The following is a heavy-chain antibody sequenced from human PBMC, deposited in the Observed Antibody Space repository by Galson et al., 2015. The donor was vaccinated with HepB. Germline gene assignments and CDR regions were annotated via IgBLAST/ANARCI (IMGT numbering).Heavy chain of an antibody. J-gene: IGHJ4*02. CDR3: AKVNWNLGRDF. V-gene: IGHV3-11*01. Sequence: SLRLSCAASGSTLSDYDMSWIRQAPGQGPKWVSYISKSGSAIFYADSVKGRFTISRDNAKNSLDLQMNSLRAEDTAIYYCAKVNWNLGRDFWGQGTLVTVSS. CDR1: GSTLSDYD. CDR2: ISKSGSAI. D-gene: IGHD1-1*01.